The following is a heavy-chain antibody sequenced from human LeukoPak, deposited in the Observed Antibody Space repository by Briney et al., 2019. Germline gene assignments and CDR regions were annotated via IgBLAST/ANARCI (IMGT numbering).Heavy chain of an antibody. J-gene: IGHJ4*02. CDR2: IRYDGSNK. V-gene: IGHV3-30*02. CDR3: AKDVGPALRTWDY. Sequence: PGGSLRLSCAASGFTFSSYGMHWVRQAPGKGLEWVAFIRYDGSNKYYADSVKGRFTISRDNSKNTLYLQMNSLRAEVTAVYNCAKDVGPALRTWDYWGQGTLVTVSS. D-gene: IGHD1-26*01. CDR1: GFTFSSYG.